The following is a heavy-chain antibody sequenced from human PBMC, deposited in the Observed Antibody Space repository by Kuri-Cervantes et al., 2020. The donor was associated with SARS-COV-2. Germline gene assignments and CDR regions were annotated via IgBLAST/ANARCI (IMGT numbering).Heavy chain of an antibody. CDR1: RFSFSSYA. D-gene: IGHD6-19*01. J-gene: IGHJ5*02. Sequence: GGSLRLSCAASRFSFSSYAMSWVRQAPGKGLEWVSAISGSGGSTYYADSVKGRFTISRDNSKNTLYLQMNSLRAEDTAVYYCAKVINSGSWFDPWGQGTLVTVSS. V-gene: IGHV3-23*01. CDR3: AKVINSGSWFDP. CDR2: ISGSGGST.